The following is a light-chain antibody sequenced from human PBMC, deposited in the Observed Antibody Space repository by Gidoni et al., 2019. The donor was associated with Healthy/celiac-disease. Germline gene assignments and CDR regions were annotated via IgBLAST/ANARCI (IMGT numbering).Light chain of an antibody. CDR2: GNS. CDR1: SSNIGAGYD. CDR3: QSYDSSLSGSV. J-gene: IGLJ2*01. V-gene: IGLV1-40*01. Sequence: QSVLTPPPSVSGAPGKRVTISCTGSSSNIGAGYDFHWYQQLPGTAPKLLIYGNSNRPSGVPDRFTGSKSGTSASLAITGLQAEDEADYYCQSYDSSLSGSVFGGGTKLTVL.